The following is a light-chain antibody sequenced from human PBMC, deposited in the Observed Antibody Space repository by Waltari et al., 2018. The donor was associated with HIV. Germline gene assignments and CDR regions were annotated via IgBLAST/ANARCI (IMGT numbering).Light chain of an antibody. CDR2: GAS. J-gene: IGKJ5*01. V-gene: IGKV3-11*01. CDR1: QSVSTY. Sequence: EIVLTQSPATLSLSPGERATLSCRASQSVSTYLAWYQQHPGQAPRLLIYGASSRATGIPARFSGSGAGTDFTLTISSLEPGDFGVYYCHQRSNWPITFGQGTRLEIK. CDR3: HQRSNWPIT.